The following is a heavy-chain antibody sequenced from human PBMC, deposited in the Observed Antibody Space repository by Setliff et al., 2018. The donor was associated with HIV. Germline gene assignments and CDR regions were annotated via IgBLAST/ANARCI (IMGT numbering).Heavy chain of an antibody. V-gene: IGHV4-59*08. Sequence: SETLSLTCTVSGGSISSYYWSWIRQPPGKGLEWIGYIYYSGSTNYNPSLKSRVTMSVDTSKNQFSLKLISVSAADTAVYYCARNAYFESWGQGTLVTVSS. CDR2: IYYSGST. D-gene: IGHD3-16*01. CDR1: GGSISSYY. J-gene: IGHJ4*02. CDR3: ARNAYFES.